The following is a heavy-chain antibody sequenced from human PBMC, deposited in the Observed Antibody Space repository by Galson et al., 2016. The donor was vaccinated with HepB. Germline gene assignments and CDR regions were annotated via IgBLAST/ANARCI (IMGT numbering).Heavy chain of an antibody. J-gene: IGHJ4*02. CDR1: GYSFTTYW. D-gene: IGHD2-2*01. V-gene: IGHV5-51*01. CDR3: ARLGYCSSTSCYGVDY. Sequence: QSGAEVKKPGESLKISCKSSGYSFTTYWIAWVRQMPGKGLEWMGNIYPGDSDTRYGSSFQGLVTISADKSIRTAYLQWSSLKASDTSMYYCARLGYCSSTSCYGVDYWGQGTLVTVSS. CDR2: IYPGDSDT.